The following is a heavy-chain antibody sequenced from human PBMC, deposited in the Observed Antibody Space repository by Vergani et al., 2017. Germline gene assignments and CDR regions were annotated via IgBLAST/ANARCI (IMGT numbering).Heavy chain of an antibody. D-gene: IGHD2-2*01. J-gene: IGHJ2*01. CDR1: GVTFSSYA. CDR2: ISGSVGRT. CDR3: AKDLDCSRTSCYSGWYFYL. V-gene: IGHV3-23*01. Sequence: EVQLLESGGGLVQPGGSLRLSCAASGVTFSSYAMSWVRQAPGKGLEWMSVISGSVGRTYYADSVKGRFTITRDNSKNTLYLQMNSLRAEDTAVYYCAKDLDCSRTSCYSGWYFYLWGRGTLVTVSS.